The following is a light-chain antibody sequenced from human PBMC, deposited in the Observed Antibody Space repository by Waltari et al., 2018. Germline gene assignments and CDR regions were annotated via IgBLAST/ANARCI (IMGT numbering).Light chain of an antibody. CDR2: DVN. V-gene: IGLV2-14*01. CDR1: STDVAGYKY. CDR3: DSHSSTNSWV. J-gene: IGLJ3*02. Sequence: QSALTQPASVSGSPGQSITISCTGSSTDVAGYKYVSWYQQNPGKAPKLMIYDVNKRRSGVSSRFSGSKSGNTASLTISGLQAEDEADYYCDSHSSTNSWVFGGGTKLTVL.